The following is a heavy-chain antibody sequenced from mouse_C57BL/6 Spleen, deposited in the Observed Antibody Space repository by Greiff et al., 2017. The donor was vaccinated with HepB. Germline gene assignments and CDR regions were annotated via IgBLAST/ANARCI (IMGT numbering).Heavy chain of an antibody. Sequence: EVMLVESGGGLVKPGGSLKLSCAASGFTFSDYGMHWVRQAPEKGLEWVAYISSGSSTIYYADTVKGRFTISRDNAKNTLFLQMTSLRSEDTAMYYCARPSDSSGYGFAYWGQGTLVTVSA. CDR3: ARPSDSSGYGFAY. D-gene: IGHD3-2*02. CDR1: GFTFSDYG. J-gene: IGHJ3*01. V-gene: IGHV5-17*01. CDR2: ISSGSSTI.